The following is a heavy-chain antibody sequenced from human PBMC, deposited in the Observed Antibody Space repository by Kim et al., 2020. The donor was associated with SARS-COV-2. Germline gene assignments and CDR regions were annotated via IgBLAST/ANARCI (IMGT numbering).Heavy chain of an antibody. V-gene: IGHV1-18*01. J-gene: IGHJ5*02. CDR2: ISAYNGNT. CDR1: GYTFTSYG. CDR3: ARDISYSITMIVGGA. D-gene: IGHD3-22*01. Sequence: ASVKVSCKASGYTFTSYGISWVRQAPGQGLEWMGWISAYNGNTNYAQKLQGRVTMTTDTSTSTAYMELRSLRSDDTAVYYCARDISYSITMIVGGAWGQGTLVTVSS.